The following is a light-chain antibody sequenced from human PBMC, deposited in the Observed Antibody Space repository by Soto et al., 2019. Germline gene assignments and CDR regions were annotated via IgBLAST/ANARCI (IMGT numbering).Light chain of an antibody. Sequence: QSVLTQPPSASGAPGQRVTITCSGSSSNIGSNTVNWYQQFPGTAPKVLIHSNDQRPSGVPDRFSGSKSGTSASLAISGLQSEDEADYFCATWDDSLSGVVFGGGTKLTVL. CDR3: ATWDDSLSGVV. CDR1: SSNIGSNT. CDR2: SND. V-gene: IGLV1-44*01. J-gene: IGLJ3*02.